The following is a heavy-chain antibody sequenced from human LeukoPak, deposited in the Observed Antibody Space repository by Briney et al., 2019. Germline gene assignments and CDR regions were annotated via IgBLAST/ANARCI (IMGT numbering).Heavy chain of an antibody. V-gene: IGHV1-2*06. D-gene: IGHD3-22*01. CDR2: INPNNGGT. CDR1: GYTFTSYY. Sequence: ASVKVSCKASGYTFTSYYIHWVRQAPGQGLEWMGRINPNNGGTNYAQKFQGRVTMTRDMSMSTAYMELSRLRSDDTAVYYCAGEDNSSGYRPFDIWGQGTMVTVPS. J-gene: IGHJ3*02. CDR3: AGEDNSSGYRPFDI.